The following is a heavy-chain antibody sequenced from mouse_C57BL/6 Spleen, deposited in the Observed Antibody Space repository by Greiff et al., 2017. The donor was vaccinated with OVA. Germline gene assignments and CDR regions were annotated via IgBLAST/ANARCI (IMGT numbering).Heavy chain of an antibody. CDR3: ARHYYGYYFDY. D-gene: IGHD1-1*01. V-gene: IGHV5-6*01. Sequence: EVQRVESGGDLVKPGGSLKLSCAASGFTFSSYGMSWVRQTPDKRLEWVATISSGGSYTYYPDSVKGRFTISRDNAKNTLYLQMSSLKAEDTAMYYCARHYYGYYFDYWGQGTTLTVSS. CDR2: ISSGGSYT. J-gene: IGHJ2*01. CDR1: GFTFSSYG.